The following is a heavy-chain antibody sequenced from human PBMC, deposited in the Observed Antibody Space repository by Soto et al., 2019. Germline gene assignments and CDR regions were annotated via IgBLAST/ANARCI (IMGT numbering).Heavy chain of an antibody. CDR1: RFTLSSYW. D-gene: IGHD1-26*01. CDR2: ISPDGSNI. Sequence: EVQVVEAGGDLVQPGGSLRLSCVGSRFTLSSYWMHWVRQAPGKGLVWVSRISPDGSNINYADFVKGRFTISRDNAKNTLYLQMDSLRAEDTALYYCTRVISGSSGLFDYWGQGALVTVSS. J-gene: IGHJ4*02. CDR3: TRVISGSSGLFDY. V-gene: IGHV3-74*01.